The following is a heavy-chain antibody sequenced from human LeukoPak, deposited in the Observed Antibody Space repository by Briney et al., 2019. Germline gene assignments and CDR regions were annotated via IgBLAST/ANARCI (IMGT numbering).Heavy chain of an antibody. V-gene: IGHV3-23*01. Sequence: GGSLRLSCAASGFTFSTYAMSWVLQAPGKGLDWVSTIPGSGGITYYADSVKGRFTISRENSKNTVYLQMNSLRAEDTAVYYCVKDYYVAWGQGTLVTVSS. CDR2: IPGSGGIT. CDR1: GFTFSTYA. J-gene: IGHJ5*02. CDR3: VKDYYVA. D-gene: IGHD3-10*02.